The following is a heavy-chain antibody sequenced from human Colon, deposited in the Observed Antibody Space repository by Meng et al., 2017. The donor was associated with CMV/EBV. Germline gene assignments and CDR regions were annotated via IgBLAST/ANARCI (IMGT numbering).Heavy chain of an antibody. Sequence: GESLKISCAASGFTFSSYSMNWVRQAPGKGLEWVSSISSSSSYIYYADSVKGRFTISRDNAKNSLYLQMNSLRAEDTAVYYCARGADLDFWGQGTLVTVSS. CDR3: ARGADLDF. CDR2: ISSSSSYI. V-gene: IGHV3-21*01. CDR1: GFTFSSYS. J-gene: IGHJ4*02.